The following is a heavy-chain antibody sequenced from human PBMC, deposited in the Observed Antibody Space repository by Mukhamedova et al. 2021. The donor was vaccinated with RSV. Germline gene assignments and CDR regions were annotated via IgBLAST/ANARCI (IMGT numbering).Heavy chain of an antibody. D-gene: IGHD4-17*01. CDR3: ARDLAYGVMDY. J-gene: IGHJ4*02. Sequence: GRFTISRDNALNTLYLQMNSLRVEDTAVYFCARDLAYGVMDYWGQGTLVTVSS. V-gene: IGHV3-11*05.